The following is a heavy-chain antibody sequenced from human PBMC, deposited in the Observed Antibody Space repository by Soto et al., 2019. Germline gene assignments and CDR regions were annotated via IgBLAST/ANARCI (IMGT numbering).Heavy chain of an antibody. V-gene: IGHV2-5*01. J-gene: IGHJ4*02. D-gene: IGHD6-13*01. Sequence: QITLKESGPTLVKPTQTLTLTCTFSGFSLTPSGVAVAWIRQPPGKALEWLALIDWSDEKRFNSSLNSRLTITKDTSKSQVVRTRTYMYPVYTATYYGARSRPEQLIFDFWGKGTLVTVSS. CDR2: IDWSDEK. CDR1: GFSLTPSGVA. CDR3: ARSRPEQLIFDF.